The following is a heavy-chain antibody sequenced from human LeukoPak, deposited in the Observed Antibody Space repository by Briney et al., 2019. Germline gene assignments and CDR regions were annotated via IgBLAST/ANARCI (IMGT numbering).Heavy chain of an antibody. CDR2: ISSSSSYI. CDR3: ARGRFGSYISFDY. J-gene: IGHJ4*02. CDR1: GFTFSSYS. Sequence: GGSLRLSCAASGFTFSSYSMNWVRQAPGKGLEWFSSISSSSSYIYYADSVKGRFTISRDNAKNSLYLQMNSLRAEDTAVYYCARGRFGSYISFDYWGQGTLVTVSS. V-gene: IGHV3-21*01. D-gene: IGHD1-26*01.